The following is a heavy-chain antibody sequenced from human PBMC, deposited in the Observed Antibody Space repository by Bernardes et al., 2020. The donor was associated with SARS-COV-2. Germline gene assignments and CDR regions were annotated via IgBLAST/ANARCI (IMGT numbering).Heavy chain of an antibody. Sequence: GGSLRLSCGASGFTFSTYTMNWVRQAPGKGLEWVSSISSGGRYIYYADSLKGRFTISRDNAKNSLYLQMNSLRAEDTAVYYCARERGEALPTDWYLDLWGRGTLVTVSS. D-gene: IGHD3-10*01. CDR3: ARERGEALPTDWYLDL. V-gene: IGHV3-21*01. CDR1: GFTFSTYT. J-gene: IGHJ2*01. CDR2: ISSGGRYI.